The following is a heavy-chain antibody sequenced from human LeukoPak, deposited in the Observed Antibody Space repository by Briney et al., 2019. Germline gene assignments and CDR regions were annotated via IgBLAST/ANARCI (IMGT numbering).Heavy chain of an antibody. CDR2: IYYSGST. D-gene: IGHD6-13*01. CDR3: ARDRYSSSYFPDAFDI. V-gene: IGHV4-59*01. J-gene: IGHJ3*02. Sequence: VKPSETLSLTCTVSGGSISSYYWSWIRQPPGKGLEWIGYIYYSGSTNYNPSLKSRVTISVDTSKNQFSLKLSSVTAADTAVYYCARDRYSSSYFPDAFDIWGQGTMVTVSS. CDR1: GGSISSYY.